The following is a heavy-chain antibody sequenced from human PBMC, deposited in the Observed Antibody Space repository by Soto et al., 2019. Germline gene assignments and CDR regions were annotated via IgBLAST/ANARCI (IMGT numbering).Heavy chain of an antibody. CDR1: DDSINSDKYY. CDR3: ARLEGLATISYYFDF. D-gene: IGHD3-9*01. V-gene: IGHV4-39*01. J-gene: IGHJ4*02. CDR2: IYYRGNA. Sequence: PSETLSLTCSVSDDSINSDKYYWGWIRQPPGKGLEWIGSIYYRGNAYYNPSLQTRVTISLDKSKSQFSLKLNAVTAADSAVYFCARLEGLATISYYFDFWGPGALVTVSS.